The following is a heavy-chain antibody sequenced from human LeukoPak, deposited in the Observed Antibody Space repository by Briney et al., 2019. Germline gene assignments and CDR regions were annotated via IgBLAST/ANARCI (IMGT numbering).Heavy chain of an antibody. CDR2: IYSGGST. Sequence: GGSLRLSCAASGFTVSSNYMSWVRQAPGKGLEWVSVIYSGGSTYYADSVKGRFTISRDNSKNTLYLKMNSLRAEDTAVYYCASQSGRWLVPYYYYGMDVWGQGTTVTVSS. CDR3: ASQSGRWLVPYYYYGMDV. V-gene: IGHV3-53*01. J-gene: IGHJ6*02. CDR1: GFTVSSNY. D-gene: IGHD6-19*01.